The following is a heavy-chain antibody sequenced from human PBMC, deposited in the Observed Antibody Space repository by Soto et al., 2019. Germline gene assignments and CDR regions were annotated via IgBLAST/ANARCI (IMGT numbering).Heavy chain of an antibody. CDR2: ISYDGSNK. D-gene: IGHD6-19*01. V-gene: IGHV3-30-3*01. Sequence: PGGSLRLSCAASGFTFSSYAMHWVRQAPGKGLEWVAVISYDGSNKYYADSVKGRFTISRDNSKNTLYLQMNSLRAEDTAVYYCARADQPGIAVAGTFLVPGMDVWGQGTTVTVSS. CDR1: GFTFSSYA. J-gene: IGHJ6*02. CDR3: ARADQPGIAVAGTFLVPGMDV.